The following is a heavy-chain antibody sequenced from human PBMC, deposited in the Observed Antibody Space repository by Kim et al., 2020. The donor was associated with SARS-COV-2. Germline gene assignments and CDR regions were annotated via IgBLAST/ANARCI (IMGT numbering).Heavy chain of an antibody. D-gene: IGHD2-2*01. V-gene: IGHV1-58*01. J-gene: IGHJ6*02. CDR3: AATPAADYGMDV. Sequence: NYAQKYTERVTITRDMSTSTAYMELSSLRSEDTAVYYCAATPAADYGMDVWGQGTTVTVSS.